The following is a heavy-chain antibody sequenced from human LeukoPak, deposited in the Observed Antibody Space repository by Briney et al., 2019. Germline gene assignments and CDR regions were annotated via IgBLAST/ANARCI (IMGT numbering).Heavy chain of an antibody. CDR2: LNHYGGDK. J-gene: IGHJ6*02. V-gene: IGHV3-7*01. CDR3: ARGHHSYSSSSQPILGYYGMDV. CDR1: GFTFTTYW. D-gene: IGHD6-6*01. Sequence: GGSLRLSCATSGFTFTTYWMSWVRQASGKGLEWVATLNHYGGDKYYVDSVKGRFTISRDNAKSSLYLQMNSLRAEDTAVYYCARGHHSYSSSSQPILGYYGMDVWGQGTTVTVSS.